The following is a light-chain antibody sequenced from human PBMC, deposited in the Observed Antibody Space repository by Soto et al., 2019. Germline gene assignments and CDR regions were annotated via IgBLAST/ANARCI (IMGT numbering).Light chain of an antibody. Sequence: QSVLTQPPSMSGTPGQRLSISCSGSFSNVGRNYVFWYQQLPGAAPKLLIYKNDQRPSGVPDRFSGFKSGTSASLGISGLRSDDEADYYCAAWDDSLSVGLFGGGTKVTVL. CDR1: FSNVGRNY. CDR3: AAWDDSLSVGL. J-gene: IGLJ2*01. CDR2: KND. V-gene: IGLV1-47*01.